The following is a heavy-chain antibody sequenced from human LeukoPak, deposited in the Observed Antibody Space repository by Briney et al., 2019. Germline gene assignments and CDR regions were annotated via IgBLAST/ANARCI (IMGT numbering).Heavy chain of an antibody. CDR1: GFTFSSYA. V-gene: IGHV3-23*01. CDR2: ISDRGGTT. Sequence: GGSLRLSCAASGFTFSSYAMNWGRQAPGKGLEWVSGISDRGGTTYYADSVEGRFTISRDNSKNTLYLQMNNLRAEDTAVYYCAKVTSGGSCYQSDYWGQGTLVTVSS. J-gene: IGHJ4*02. CDR3: AKVTSGGSCYQSDY. D-gene: IGHD2-15*01.